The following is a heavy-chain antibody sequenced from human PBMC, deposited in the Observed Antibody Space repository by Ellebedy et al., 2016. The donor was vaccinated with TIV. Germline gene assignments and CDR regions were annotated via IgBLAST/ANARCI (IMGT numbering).Heavy chain of an antibody. CDR3: ARGNVIVVVITLNNWFDP. J-gene: IGHJ5*02. Sequence: SETLSLXCAVYGGSFSGYYWSWIRQPPGKGLEWIGEINHSGSTNYNPSLKSRVTISVDTSKNQFSLKLSSVTAADTAVYYCARGNVIVVVITLNNWFDPWGQGTLVTVSS. CDR2: INHSGST. D-gene: IGHD3-22*01. CDR1: GGSFSGYY. V-gene: IGHV4-34*01.